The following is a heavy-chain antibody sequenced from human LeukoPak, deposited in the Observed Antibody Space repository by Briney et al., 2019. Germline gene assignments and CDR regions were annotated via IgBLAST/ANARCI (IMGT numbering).Heavy chain of an antibody. D-gene: IGHD3-22*01. CDR1: GGSISSYY. J-gene: IGHJ4*02. Sequence: PSETLSLTCTVSGGSISSYYWSWIRQPPGKGLEWIGYIYYSGSTNYNPSLKSRVTISVDTSKNQFSLQLNSVTPEDTAVYYCVAGYYYDSSGYYPFDYWGQGTLVTVSS. CDR3: VAGYYYDSSGYYPFDY. V-gene: IGHV4-59*12. CDR2: IYYSGST.